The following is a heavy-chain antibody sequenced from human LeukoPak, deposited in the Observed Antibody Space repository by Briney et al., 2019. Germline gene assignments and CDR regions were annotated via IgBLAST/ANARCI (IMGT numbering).Heavy chain of an antibody. CDR3: ARGGYSYGYVRFDP. Sequence: SSETLSLTCTVSGGSISSYYWSWIRQPLGKGLEWIGYIYYSGSTNYNPSLKSRVTISVDTSKNQFSLKLSSVTAADTAVYYCARGGYSYGYVRFDPWGQGTLVTVSS. CDR2: IYYSGST. V-gene: IGHV4-59*01. CDR1: GGSISSYY. D-gene: IGHD5-18*01. J-gene: IGHJ5*02.